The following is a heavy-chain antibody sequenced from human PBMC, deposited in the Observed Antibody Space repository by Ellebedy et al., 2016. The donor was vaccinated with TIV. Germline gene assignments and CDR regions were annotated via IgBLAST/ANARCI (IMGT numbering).Heavy chain of an antibody. J-gene: IGHJ3*02. CDR3: AREVDIVGTSDAFDI. D-gene: IGHD5-12*01. CDR1: GASVSSANW. CDR2: MYHFGTT. Sequence: MPSETLSLTCTVSGASVSSANWWNWIRQSPGTGLEWIGEMYHFGTTNYNPSLRGRVTISVDKSNNQFSLKLSSVTAADTAVYYCAREVDIVGTSDAFDIWGQGTMVTVSS. V-gene: IGHV4-4*02.